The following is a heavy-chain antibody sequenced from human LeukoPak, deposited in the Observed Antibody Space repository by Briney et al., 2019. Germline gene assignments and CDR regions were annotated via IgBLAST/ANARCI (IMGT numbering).Heavy chain of an antibody. CDR2: INSDGSST. CDR3: AKRLHSVYAFDI. CDR1: GFTLSNYW. J-gene: IGHJ3*02. D-gene: IGHD5-18*01. V-gene: IGHV3-74*01. Sequence: PGGSLRLSCAASGFTLSNYWIHWVRQVPGKGLVWVSRINSDGSSTSYAESVKGRFSISRDNAKNTVYLQMNSLRAEDTAVYYCAKRLHSVYAFDIWGQGTMVTVSS.